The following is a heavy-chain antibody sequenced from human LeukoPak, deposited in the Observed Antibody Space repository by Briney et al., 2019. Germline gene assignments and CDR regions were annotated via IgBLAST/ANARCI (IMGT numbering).Heavy chain of an antibody. CDR2: ISANGSVP. Sequence: PGGSLRLSSAAPGFSFITYERNWGRQAPGKGLEWISYISANGSVPPYADSVEGRFPISRDNRKKPLYLQLNSLRGDDTAVYYCARDGTPMYTTGWVYMDVWGKGTTVTISS. D-gene: IGHD6-19*01. CDR1: GFSFITYE. V-gene: IGHV3-48*03. CDR3: ARDGTPMYTTGWVYMDV. J-gene: IGHJ6*04.